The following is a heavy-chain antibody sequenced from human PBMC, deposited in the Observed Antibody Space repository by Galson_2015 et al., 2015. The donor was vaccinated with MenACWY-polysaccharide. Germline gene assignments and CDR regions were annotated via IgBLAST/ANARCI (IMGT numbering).Heavy chain of an antibody. D-gene: IGHD3-10*01. CDR2: IYYSGST. CDR3: AREGRCAMVRGDAVEI. V-gene: IGHV4-61*01. Sequence: LSLTCTVSGGSVGSGSYYWSWIRPPPGKGLEWIGYIYYSGSTNYNPSLKSRVTISVDTSKNQFSLKLSSVTAADTAVYYCAREGRCAMVRGDAVEIWGQGTMVTVSS. J-gene: IGHJ3*02. CDR1: GGSVGSGSYY.